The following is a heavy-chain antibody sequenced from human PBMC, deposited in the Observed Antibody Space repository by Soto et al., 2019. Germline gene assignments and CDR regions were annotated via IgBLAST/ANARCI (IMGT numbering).Heavy chain of an antibody. V-gene: IGHV4-34*01. CDR1: GGSFSGYY. Sequence: PSETLSLTCAVYGGSFSGYYWSWIRQPPGKGLEWIGEINHSGSTNYNPSLKSRVTISVDTSKNQFSLKLSSVTAADTAVYYCARDAPHYYDSVDAFDIWGQGTMVTVSS. D-gene: IGHD3-22*01. CDR3: ARDAPHYYDSVDAFDI. J-gene: IGHJ3*02. CDR2: INHSGST.